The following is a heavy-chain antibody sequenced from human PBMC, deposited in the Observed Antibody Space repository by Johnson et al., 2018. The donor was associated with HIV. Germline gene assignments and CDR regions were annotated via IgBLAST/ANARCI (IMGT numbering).Heavy chain of an antibody. CDR3: ARAENCCSGGSFYWECAFDI. D-gene: IGHD2-15*01. CDR1: GFTFSSYD. J-gene: IGHJ3*02. CDR2: IGTAGDT. V-gene: IGHV3-13*01. Sequence: EVQLVESGGGVVQPGRSLRLSCAASGFTFSSYDMHWVRQATGKGLEWVSAIGTAGDTYYPGSVKGRFTISRENAKNSLYLQMNSLRAGDTAVYYCARAENCCSGGSFYWECAFDILGQGTMVTVSS.